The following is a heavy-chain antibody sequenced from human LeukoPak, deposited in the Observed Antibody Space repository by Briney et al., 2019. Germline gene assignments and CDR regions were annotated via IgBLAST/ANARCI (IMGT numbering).Heavy chain of an antibody. CDR2: ISSSSSYI. Sequence: KPGGSLRLSCAASGFTFSSYSMNWVRQAPGKGLEWVSSISSSSSYIYYADSVKGRFTISRDNAKNSLYLQMNSLRAEDTAVYYCARAKSGSGYYDYWGQGTLVTVSS. D-gene: IGHD3-22*01. V-gene: IGHV3-21*01. J-gene: IGHJ4*02. CDR1: GFTFSSYS. CDR3: ARAKSGSGYYDY.